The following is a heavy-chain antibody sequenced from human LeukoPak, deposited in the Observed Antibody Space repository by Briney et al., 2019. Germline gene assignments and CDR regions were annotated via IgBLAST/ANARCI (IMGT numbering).Heavy chain of an antibody. CDR3: ARGARQRTYYYDSSGSVYFDY. Sequence: SETLSLTCAVYGGSFSGYYWSWVRQPPGKGLEWMGEINHSGSTNYNPSLMSRVTISVDTSKNQFSLKLSSVTAADTAVYYCARGARQRTYYYDSSGSVYFDYWGQGTLVTVSS. V-gene: IGHV4-34*01. D-gene: IGHD3-22*01. CDR2: INHSGST. J-gene: IGHJ4*02. CDR1: GGSFSGYY.